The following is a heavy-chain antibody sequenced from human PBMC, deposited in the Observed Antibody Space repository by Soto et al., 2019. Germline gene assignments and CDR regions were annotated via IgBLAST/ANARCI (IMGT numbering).Heavy chain of an antibody. J-gene: IGHJ4*02. CDR3: AREWRDYYFDY. Sequence: QVELQETGPGLVKPSQILSLTCTVSGGSISSGGYYWSWIRQHPGKGLEWIGYIYYSGSTYYNPSLKSRVTISVDTSKNQFSLKLSSVTAADTAVYYCAREWRDYYFDYWGQGTLVIVSS. CDR1: GGSISSGGYY. CDR2: IYYSGST. V-gene: IGHV4-31*03.